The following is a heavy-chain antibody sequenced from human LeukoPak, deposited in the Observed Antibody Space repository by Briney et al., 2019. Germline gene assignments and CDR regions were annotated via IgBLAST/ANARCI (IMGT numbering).Heavy chain of an antibody. D-gene: IGHD3-9*01. J-gene: IGHJ4*02. Sequence: QPGGSLRLSCAATGFVFSSHWMSWVRQAPGKGLEWVANINQGGSEKYYVDSVNGRCTISRDNAKNSLYLQMNSLRVEDTAVYYCARDGVDAGIYFDYWGQGNLVTVSS. V-gene: IGHV3-7*01. CDR2: INQGGSEK. CDR1: GFVFSSHW. CDR3: ARDGVDAGIYFDY.